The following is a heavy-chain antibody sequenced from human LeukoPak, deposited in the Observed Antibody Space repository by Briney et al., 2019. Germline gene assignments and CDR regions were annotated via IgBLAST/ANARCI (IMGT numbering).Heavy chain of an antibody. J-gene: IGHJ3*02. Sequence: SETLSLTCAVYGGSFSGYYWSWIRQPPGKGLEWIGEINHSGSTNYNPSLKSRVTISVDTSKNQFSLKLSSVTAADTAVYYCARRLIAAAGNDAFDIWGQGTMVTVSS. CDR3: ARRLIAAAGNDAFDI. D-gene: IGHD6-13*01. CDR1: GGSFSGYY. V-gene: IGHV4-34*01. CDR2: INHSGST.